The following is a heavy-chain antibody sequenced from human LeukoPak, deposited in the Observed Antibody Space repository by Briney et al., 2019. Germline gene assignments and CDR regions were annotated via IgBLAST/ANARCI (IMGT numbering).Heavy chain of an antibody. CDR3: ARHFSSGNTYYIDY. Sequence: AGESLKISCKGSGSSVSNYWIGGGRQIPGKGRGCRGIIYPGDSDIRYSPSFQGQVTISVDKSISTAYLQWSSLKASDTAMFYCARHFSSGNTYYIDYWGQGTLVTVSS. J-gene: IGHJ4*02. D-gene: IGHD2-15*01. CDR2: IYPGDSDI. V-gene: IGHV5-51*01. CDR1: GSSVSNYW.